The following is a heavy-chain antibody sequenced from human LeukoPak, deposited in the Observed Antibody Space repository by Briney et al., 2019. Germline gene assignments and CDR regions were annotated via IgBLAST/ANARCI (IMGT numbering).Heavy chain of an antibody. V-gene: IGHV6-1*01. CDR2: TYYRSKWYN. Sequence: SQTLSLTCAISGDSVSSNSAAWNWIRRSPSRGLEWLGRTYYRSKWYNDYAVSAESRITINPDTSKNQFSLQLNSVTPEDTAVYYCARDLRTAVATYYFDYWGQGTLVTVSS. CDR1: GDSVSSNSAA. CDR3: ARDLRTAVATYYFDY. J-gene: IGHJ4*02. D-gene: IGHD5-12*01.